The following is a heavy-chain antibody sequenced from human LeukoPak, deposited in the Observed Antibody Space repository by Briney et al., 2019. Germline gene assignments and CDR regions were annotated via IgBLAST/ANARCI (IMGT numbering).Heavy chain of an antibody. D-gene: IGHD4-11*01. CDR1: GFTFSDYW. CDR2: MKHDGSEK. CDR3: AREGTVIVTYDY. Sequence: GGSLRLSCAASGFTFSDYWMSWVRQAPGKGLEWVANMKHDGSEKYYGDSVKGRFTISRDNAKNSLYLQMNSLRADDSAVYYCAREGTVIVTYDYWGQGTLVTVSS. V-gene: IGHV3-7*01. J-gene: IGHJ4*02.